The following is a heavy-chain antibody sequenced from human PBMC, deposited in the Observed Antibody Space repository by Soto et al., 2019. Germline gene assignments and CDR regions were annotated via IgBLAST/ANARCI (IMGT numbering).Heavy chain of an antibody. CDR3: TTDSADIVVVPATFGMDV. J-gene: IGHJ6*04. CDR2: IKSITDGGTT. CDR1: GITFSNAW. V-gene: IGHV3-15*01. D-gene: IGHD2-2*01. Sequence: SLRLSCAASGITFSNAWMTWVRQAPGKGLEWVGRIKSITDGGTTDYAAPVKGRFTISRDDSKDTLYLQMNNLRTEDTAVYHCTTDSADIVVVPATFGMDVWGKGTTVTVS.